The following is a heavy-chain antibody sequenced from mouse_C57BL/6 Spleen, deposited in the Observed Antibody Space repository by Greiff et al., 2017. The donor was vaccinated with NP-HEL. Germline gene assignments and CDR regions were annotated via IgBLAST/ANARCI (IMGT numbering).Heavy chain of an antibody. Sequence: QVQLQQPGAELVRPGSSVKLSCKASGYTFTSYWMHWVKQRPIQGLEWIGNIDPSDSETHYNQKFKDKATLTVDKSSSTAYMQLSSLTSEDSAVYYCARWSGSPLWYFDVWGTGTTVTVSS. CDR1: GYTFTSYW. D-gene: IGHD1-1*01. J-gene: IGHJ1*03. V-gene: IGHV1-52*01. CDR3: ARWSGSPLWYFDV. CDR2: IDPSDSET.